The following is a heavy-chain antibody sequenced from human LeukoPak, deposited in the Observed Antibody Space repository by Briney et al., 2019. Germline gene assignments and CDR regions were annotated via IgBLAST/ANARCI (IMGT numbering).Heavy chain of an antibody. V-gene: IGHV4-34*01. CDR3: ARGPDFSRP. D-gene: IGHD3-3*01. CDR2: INHSGST. Sequence: SETLSLTCAVYGGSFSGYYCSWIRQPPGKGLEWIGEINHSGSTNYNPSLKSRVTISVDTSKNQFSLKLSSVTAADTAVYYCARGPDFSRPWGQGTLVTVSS. J-gene: IGHJ5*02. CDR1: GGSFSGYY.